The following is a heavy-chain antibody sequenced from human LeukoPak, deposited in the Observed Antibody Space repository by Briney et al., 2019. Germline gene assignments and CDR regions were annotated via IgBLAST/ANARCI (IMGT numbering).Heavy chain of an antibody. V-gene: IGHV1-69*04. D-gene: IGHD3-10*01. J-gene: IGHJ4*02. CDR3: ATSGSYYNGEPTNFDY. CDR1: GGTFSSYA. CDR2: IIPNLGIA. Sequence: SVKVSCKASGGTFSSYAISWVRQAPGQGLEWMGRIIPNLGIANYAQKFQGRVTITADKSTSTAYMELSSLRSEDTAVYYCATSGSYYNGEPTNFDYWGQGTLVTVSS.